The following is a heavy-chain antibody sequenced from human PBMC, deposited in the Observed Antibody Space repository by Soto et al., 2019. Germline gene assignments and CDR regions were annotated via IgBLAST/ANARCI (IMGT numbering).Heavy chain of an antibody. Sequence: QVQLVESGGGVVQPGRSLRLSCAASGFTFSSYAMHWVRQAPGKGLEWVAVISYDGSNKYYADSVKGRFTISRDNSKNTLYLQMNSLRAEDTAVYHCARALAYYYGMDVWGQGTTVTVSS. CDR2: ISYDGSNK. CDR1: GFTFSSYA. CDR3: ARALAYYYGMDV. J-gene: IGHJ6*02. V-gene: IGHV3-30-3*01.